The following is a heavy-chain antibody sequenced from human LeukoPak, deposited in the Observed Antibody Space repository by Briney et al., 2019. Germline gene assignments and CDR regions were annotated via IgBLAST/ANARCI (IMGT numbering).Heavy chain of an antibody. CDR3: ATMHYYALDV. Sequence: PGGSLRLSCAASGFTFSSNAMSWVRQAPGKGLEWISYIGSSGRTIYYADSVKGRFTISRDNAKNSLYLQMNSLRAEDTAVYFCATMHYYALDVWGQGTTVTVSS. CDR2: IGSSGRTI. V-gene: IGHV3-48*04. J-gene: IGHJ6*02. CDR1: GFTFSSNA.